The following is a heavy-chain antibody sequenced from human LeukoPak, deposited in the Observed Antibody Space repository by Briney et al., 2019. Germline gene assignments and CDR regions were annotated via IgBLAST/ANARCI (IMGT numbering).Heavy chain of an antibody. V-gene: IGHV3-30*02. J-gene: IGHJ6*03. CDR2: IRYDGSNK. D-gene: IGHD3-3*01. CDR1: GFTFSSYG. Sequence: GGSLRFSCAASGFTFSSYGMHWVRQAPGKGLEWVAFIRYDGSNKYYADSVKGRFTISRDNSKNTLYLQMNSLRAEDTAVYYCVRGSLASGVVVYYYYYLDVWGKGTTVTVSS. CDR3: VRGSLASGVVVYYYYYLDV.